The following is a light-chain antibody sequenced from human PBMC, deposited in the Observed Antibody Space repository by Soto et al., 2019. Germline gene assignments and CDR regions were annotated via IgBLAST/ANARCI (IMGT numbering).Light chain of an antibody. CDR3: QQSPLVT. Sequence: DIQMTQSPSTLSASVGDRVTITCRASQSISSWLAWYQQKPGKAPKLLIYDASSLETGVPSRFSGSGSGTEFTLTISSLQPYDFATYYGQQSPLVTFGPGTKVDIK. J-gene: IGKJ3*01. V-gene: IGKV1-5*01. CDR1: QSISSW. CDR2: DAS.